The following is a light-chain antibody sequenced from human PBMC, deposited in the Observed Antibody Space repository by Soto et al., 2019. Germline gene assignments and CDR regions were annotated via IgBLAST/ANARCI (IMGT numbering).Light chain of an antibody. CDR1: QSISSY. Sequence: DIQMTQSPSSLSASVGDRVTITCRASQSISSYLNWYQQQLGKAPKLLIYAASSLQSGVPSRFSGSRYGTDIAKTLNSLQPEDFATYLCQQSHGTPWTFGQGTEVEIK. V-gene: IGKV1-39*01. J-gene: IGKJ1*01. CDR3: QQSHGTPWT. CDR2: AAS.